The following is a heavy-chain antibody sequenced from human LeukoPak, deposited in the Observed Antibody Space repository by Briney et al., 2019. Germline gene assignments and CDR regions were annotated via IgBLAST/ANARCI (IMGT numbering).Heavy chain of an antibody. D-gene: IGHD3-16*02. Sequence: PSETLSLTCTVSGGSITDHFWGWIRHTPGKGLEWVSTISGSGANTYYADSVRGRFTISRDNSKNTLYLHMNSLRAEDTAVYYCAKERAGYTNPYYFDYWGQGTLVTVSS. CDR2: ISGSGANT. V-gene: IGHV3-23*01. J-gene: IGHJ4*02. CDR1: GGSITDHF. CDR3: AKERAGYTNPYYFDY.